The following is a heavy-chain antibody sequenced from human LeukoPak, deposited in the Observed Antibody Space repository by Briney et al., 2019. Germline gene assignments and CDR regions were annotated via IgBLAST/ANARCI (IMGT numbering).Heavy chain of an antibody. D-gene: IGHD2-21*01. V-gene: IGHV4-59*01. CDR1: GGSISSYY. CDR3: ASAIRYEAFDI. Sequence: PSETLSLTCTVSGGSISSYYWSWIRQPPGKGLEWIGYIYYSGSTNYNPSLKSRVTISVDTSKNQFSLKLSSVTAADTAVYYCASAIRYEAFDIWGQGTMVTVSS. CDR2: IYYSGST. J-gene: IGHJ3*02.